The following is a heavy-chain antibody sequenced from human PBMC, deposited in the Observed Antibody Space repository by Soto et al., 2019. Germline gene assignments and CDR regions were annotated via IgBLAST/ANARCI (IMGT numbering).Heavy chain of an antibody. V-gene: IGHV3-66*01. CDR3: ASRSGGYYYYGMDV. CDR2: IYSGGST. CDR1: GFTVSSNY. Sequence: GGSLRLSCAASGFTVSSNYMSWVRQAPGKGLEWVSVIYSGGSTYYADSVKGRFTISRDNSKNTLYLQMNSLRAEDTAVYYCASRSGGYYYYGMDVRGQGTTVTVSS. J-gene: IGHJ6*02. D-gene: IGHD2-15*01.